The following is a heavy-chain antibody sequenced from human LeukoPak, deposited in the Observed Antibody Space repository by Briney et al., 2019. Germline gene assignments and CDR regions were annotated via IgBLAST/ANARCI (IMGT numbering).Heavy chain of an antibody. CDR3: ARAWPVFGVATRFDP. CDR1: GGSISSGDYY. D-gene: IGHD3-3*01. V-gene: IGHV4-30-4*08. J-gene: IGHJ5*02. Sequence: SETLSLTCTVSGGSISSGDYYWSWIRQPPGKGLEWIGYIYYSGSTYYNPSLKSRVTISVDTSKNQFSLKLSSVTAADTAVYYCARAWPVFGVATRFDPWGQGTLVTVSS. CDR2: IYYSGST.